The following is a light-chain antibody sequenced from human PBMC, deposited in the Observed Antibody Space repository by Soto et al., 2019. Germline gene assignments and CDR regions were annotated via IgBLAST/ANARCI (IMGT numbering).Light chain of an antibody. CDR2: GAS. V-gene: IGKV3D-15*01. CDR3: HQYHLWPWT. Sequence: IVMTQSPATLSVSPGERATLSCRASLSISTHLAWYHQKPGRAPRLLIYGASTRATGIPARFSGSGSGTEFTLTISSLQSEDFAVYYCHQYHLWPWTFGQGTKVDIK. CDR1: LSISTH. J-gene: IGKJ1*01.